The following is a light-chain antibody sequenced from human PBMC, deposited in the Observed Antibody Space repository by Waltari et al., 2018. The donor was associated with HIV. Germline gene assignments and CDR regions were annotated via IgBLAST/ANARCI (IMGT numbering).Light chain of an antibody. CDR1: QTIFDRSTNRNH. CDR2: WAS. J-gene: IGKJ2*01. V-gene: IGKV4-1*01. CDR3: QQYDIRPQT. Sequence: DIVMTQAPDSMPDFLGERVTSNCESSQTIFDRSTNRNHLAWYQQKSGQPPRLLIYWASTRESGVPDRFSGRGSGTDFTLTISGLRAEDVAVYYCQQYDIRPQTFGQGTKVEIK.